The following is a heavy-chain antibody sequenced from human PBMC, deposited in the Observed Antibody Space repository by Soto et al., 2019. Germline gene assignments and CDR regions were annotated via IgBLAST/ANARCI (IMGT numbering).Heavy chain of an antibody. CDR3: ARSRGVTNTRQPYYFHP. CDR2: IYYSGST. J-gene: IGHJ4*02. D-gene: IGHD4-17*01. V-gene: IGHV4-31*11. CDR1: GDSISKSGYY. Sequence: QVQLQESGPGLVNPSQTLSLTCAVSGDSISKSGYYWSWIRQNQGKALEWIGYIYYSGSTFYNPSLKSRVSISLDTSKNQLSLKLTPVTVADTAVYYCARSRGVTNTRQPYYFHPWGQGTLVAVSS.